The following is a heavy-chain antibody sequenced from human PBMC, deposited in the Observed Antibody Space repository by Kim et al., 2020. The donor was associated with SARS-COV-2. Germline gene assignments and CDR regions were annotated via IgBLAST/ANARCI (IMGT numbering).Heavy chain of an antibody. Sequence: LKSRVTISVDTSKNQFSLKLSSVTAADTAVYYCARGGRRLGELSGWFDPWGQGTLVTVSS. V-gene: IGHV4-31*02. D-gene: IGHD3-16*02. J-gene: IGHJ5*02. CDR3: ARGGRRLGELSGWFDP.